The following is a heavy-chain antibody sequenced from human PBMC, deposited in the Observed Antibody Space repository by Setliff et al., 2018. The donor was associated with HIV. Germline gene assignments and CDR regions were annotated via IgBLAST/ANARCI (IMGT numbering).Heavy chain of an antibody. D-gene: IGHD1-1*01. V-gene: IGHV7-4-1*01. CDR1: GYSLRSFA. Sequence: ASVKVSCKASGYSLRSFAMNWVRQAPGQGLEWMGWINTYTGKPTYAQGFTGRFVFSLDTSVSTAYLQIDSLKDEDTAIYYCARNEEGLYTYWGQGTPVTVSS. CDR2: INTYTGKP. CDR3: ARNEEGLYTY. J-gene: IGHJ4*02.